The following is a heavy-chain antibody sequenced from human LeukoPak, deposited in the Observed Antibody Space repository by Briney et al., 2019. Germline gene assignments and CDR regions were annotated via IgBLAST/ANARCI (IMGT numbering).Heavy chain of an antibody. CDR1: GGSISNYY. J-gene: IGHJ3*02. Sequence: PSETLSLTCNVSGGSISNYYWSWIRQPPGKGLEWIGYIYFSGITNYNPSLKSRVTISLDTSKNQFSLKLSSVTAADTAVYYCARTYCSSTSCYHNAFDIWGQATMVTVSS. CDR3: ARTYCSSTSCYHNAFDI. V-gene: IGHV4-59*01. CDR2: IYFSGIT. D-gene: IGHD2-2*01.